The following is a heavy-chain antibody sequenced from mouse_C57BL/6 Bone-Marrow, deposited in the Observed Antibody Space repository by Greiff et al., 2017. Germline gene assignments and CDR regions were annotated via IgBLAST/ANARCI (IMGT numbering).Heavy chain of an antibody. Sequence: QVQLQQPGAELVKPGASVKLSCKASGYTFTSYWMHWVKQRPGQGLEWIGMIHPNSGSTNYNEKFKSKATLTVDKSSSTAYMQLSSLTSEDSAVYYCARLGGSSTGAYWGQGTLVTVSA. J-gene: IGHJ3*01. V-gene: IGHV1-64*01. CDR1: GYTFTSYW. D-gene: IGHD1-1*01. CDR3: ARLGGSSTGAY. CDR2: IHPNSGST.